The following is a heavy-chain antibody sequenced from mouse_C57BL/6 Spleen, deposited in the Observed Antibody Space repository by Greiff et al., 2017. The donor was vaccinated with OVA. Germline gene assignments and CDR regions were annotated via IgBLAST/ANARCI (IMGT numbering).Heavy chain of an antibody. CDR1: GYTFTSYW. D-gene: IGHD2-2*01. CDR2: IYPGSGST. CDR3: ARNGYDAMDY. J-gene: IGHJ4*01. Sequence: VQLQQPGAELVKPGASVKMSCKASGYTFTSYWITWVKQRPGQGLEWIGDIYPGSGSTNYNEKFKSKATLTVYTSSSTAYMQLSSLTSEDSAVYYCARNGYDAMDYWGQGTSVTVSS. V-gene: IGHV1-55*01.